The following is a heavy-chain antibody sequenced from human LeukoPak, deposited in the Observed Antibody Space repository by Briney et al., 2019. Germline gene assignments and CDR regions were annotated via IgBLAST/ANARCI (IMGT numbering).Heavy chain of an antibody. D-gene: IGHD1-26*01. CDR2: IYYSGST. V-gene: IGHV4-30-4*08. Sequence: PSETLSPTCTVSGGSISSGDYYWRWIRQPPGKCLEWIGSIYYSGSTYYNPPLKSGVTISVETSKHQFSLKLSSVTVGDTAVYYCARERGSYYAYNWFHPWGQGTLVTVSS. J-gene: IGHJ5*02. CDR1: GGSISSGDYY. CDR3: ARERGSYYAYNWFHP.